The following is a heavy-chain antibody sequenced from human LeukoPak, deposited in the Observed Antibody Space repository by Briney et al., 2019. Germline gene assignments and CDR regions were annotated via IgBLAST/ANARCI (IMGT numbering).Heavy chain of an antibody. CDR1: GYTFTGYY. CDR2: INPNSGGT. D-gene: IGHD3-9*01. J-gene: IGHJ4*02. CDR3: ARDYDILTGISSSPNY. V-gene: IGHV1-2*02. Sequence: ASVKVSCKASGYTFTGYYMHWVRQAPGQGLEWMGWINPNSGGTNYAQKFQGRVTMTRGTSISTAYMELSRLRSDDAAVYYCARDYDILTGISSSPNYWGQGTLVTVSS.